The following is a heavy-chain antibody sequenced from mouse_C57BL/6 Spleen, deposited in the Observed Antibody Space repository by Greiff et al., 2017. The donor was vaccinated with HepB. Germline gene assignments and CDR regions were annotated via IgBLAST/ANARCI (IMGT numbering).Heavy chain of an antibody. CDR3: ARQRDSNYVDY. CDR2: IYPGDGDT. J-gene: IGHJ2*01. CDR1: GYAFSSYW. D-gene: IGHD2-5*01. Sequence: VMLVESGAELVKPGASVKISCKASGYAFSSYWMNWVKQRPGKGLEWIGQIYPGDGDTNYNGKFKGKATLTADKSSSTAYMQLSSLTSEDSAVYFCARQRDSNYVDYWGQGTTLTVSS. V-gene: IGHV1-80*01.